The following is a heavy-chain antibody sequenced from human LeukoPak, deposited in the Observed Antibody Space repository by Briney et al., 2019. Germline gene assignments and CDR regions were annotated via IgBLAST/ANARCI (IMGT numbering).Heavy chain of an antibody. D-gene: IGHD2-15*01. CDR1: GGTFSSYA. CDR3: ASHAPEDIVVVVAATGRNWFDP. CDR2: IIPIFGTA. V-gene: IGHV1-69*13. J-gene: IGHJ5*02. Sequence: SVKVSCKASGGTFSSYAISWVRQAPGQGLEWMGGIIPIFGTANYAQKFQGRVTITADESTSTAYMELSSLRSEDTAVYYCASHAPEDIVVVVAATGRNWFDPGGQGTLVTVSS.